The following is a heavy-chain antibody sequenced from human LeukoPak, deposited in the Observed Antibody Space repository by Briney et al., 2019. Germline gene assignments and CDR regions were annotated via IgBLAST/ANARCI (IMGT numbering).Heavy chain of an antibody. J-gene: IGHJ5*02. CDR2: IFYGGSP. CDR1: GGSISSYY. D-gene: IGHD3-3*01. CDR3: ARAQNVLRFLEWSDGLRFDP. V-gene: IGHV4-39*07. Sequence: PSETLSLTCTVSGGSISSYYWSWIRQPPGKGLEWIGSIFYGGSPDYNPSLKSRVTISIDSSKNQFSLKLRSVTAADTAVYFCARAQNVLRFLEWSDGLRFDPWGQGSLVTVSS.